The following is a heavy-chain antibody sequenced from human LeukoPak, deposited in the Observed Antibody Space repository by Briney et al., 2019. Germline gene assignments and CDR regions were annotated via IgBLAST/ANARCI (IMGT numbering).Heavy chain of an antibody. CDR2: ISGSGDST. D-gene: IGHD4-11*01. V-gene: IGHV3-23*01. CDR1: GFTFSSYG. CDR3: AKDRPSRSYYYY. J-gene: IGHJ4*02. Sequence: PGESLRLSCAASGFTFSSYGMNWVRQAPGKGLEWVSAISGSGDSTYYADSVKGRFTISRDNSKNTLYLQMNSLRAEDTAVYYCAKDRPSRSYYYYWGQGTLVTVSS.